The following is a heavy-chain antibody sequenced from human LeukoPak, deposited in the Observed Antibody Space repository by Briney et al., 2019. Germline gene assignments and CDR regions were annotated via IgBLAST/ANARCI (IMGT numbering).Heavy chain of an antibody. CDR1: GGTFSSYA. V-gene: IGHV1-69*04. J-gene: IGHJ4*02. D-gene: IGHD3-22*01. Sequence: SVKVPCKASGGTFSSYAISWVRQAPEQGLEWMGRIIPILGIANYAQKFQGRVTITADKSTSTAYMELSSLRSEDTAVYYCARISTYYYDSSGYYYPDWGQGTLVTVSS. CDR3: ARISTYYYDSSGYYYPD. CDR2: IIPILGIA.